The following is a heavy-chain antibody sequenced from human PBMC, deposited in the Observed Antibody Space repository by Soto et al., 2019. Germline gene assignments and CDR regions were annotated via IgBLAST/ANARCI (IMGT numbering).Heavy chain of an antibody. V-gene: IGHV3-30*18. Sequence: PGWSLRLSCAASGFTFSSYGMHWVRQAPGKGLEWVAVISYDGSNKYYADSVKGRFTISRDNSKNTLYLQMNSLRAEHTAVYYCAKETVTASYYYYYGMDVWVKGTTVTVSS. D-gene: IGHD4-4*01. CDR2: ISYDGSNK. CDR3: AKETVTASYYYYYGMDV. J-gene: IGHJ6*04. CDR1: GFTFSSYG.